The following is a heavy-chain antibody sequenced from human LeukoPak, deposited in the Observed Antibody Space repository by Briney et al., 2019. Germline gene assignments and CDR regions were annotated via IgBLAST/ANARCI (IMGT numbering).Heavy chain of an antibody. CDR1: GGTFRSYS. D-gene: IGHD2-2*01. CDR3: AIVSRFAVVPAALLDY. Sequence: GSLMLSCAASGGTFRSYSMSWVRQAPGEGLEWVSGISCSGDTTNYADSLMGRFTMSTDNLKNTLYLQMNSRRAEDTAVYYCAIVSRFAVVPAALLDYWGQGIQVTVSS. J-gene: IGHJ4*02. V-gene: IGHV3-23*01. CDR2: ISCSGDTT.